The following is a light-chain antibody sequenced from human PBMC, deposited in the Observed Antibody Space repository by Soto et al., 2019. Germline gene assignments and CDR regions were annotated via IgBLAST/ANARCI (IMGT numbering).Light chain of an antibody. V-gene: IGLV2-14*01. CDR3: SSYISSSTFVV. Sequence: QSVLTQPPSASGSPGQSVTISCTGTSSDVGDNYVSWYQQHPGKAPKVIITEVSNRPSGVSNRFSGSKSGNTASLTISGLQAEDEADYYCSSYISSSTFVVFGGGTKLTVL. CDR1: SSDVGDNY. CDR2: EVS. J-gene: IGLJ2*01.